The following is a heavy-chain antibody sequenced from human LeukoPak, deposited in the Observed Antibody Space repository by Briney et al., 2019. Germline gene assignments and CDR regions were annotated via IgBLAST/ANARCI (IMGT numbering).Heavy chain of an antibody. V-gene: IGHV4-61*02. J-gene: IGHJ6*03. CDR3: ARHVLYYDILTGYYKRGYYYYYMDV. CDR2: IYTSGST. Sequence: NTSETLSLTCTVSGGSISSGSDYWSWIRQPAGKGLEWIGRIYTSGSTNYNPSLKSRVTISVDTTKNQFSLKLSSVTAADTAVYYCARHVLYYDILTGYYKRGYYYYYMDVWGKGTTVTISS. D-gene: IGHD3-9*01. CDR1: GGSISSGSDY.